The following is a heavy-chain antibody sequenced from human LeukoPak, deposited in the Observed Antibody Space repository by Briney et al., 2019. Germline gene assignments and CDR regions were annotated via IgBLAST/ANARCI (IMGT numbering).Heavy chain of an antibody. V-gene: IGHV4-39*07. CDR3: AREPDSRTAPTDY. CDR2: IYYSGST. D-gene: IGHD3-22*01. CDR1: GGSISSSSYY. Sequence: SETLSLTCTVSGGSISSSSYYWGWIPQPPGKGLDGIGSIYYSGSTYYNPSLKSRVTISVDTSKNQFSLKLSSVTAADTAVYYCAREPDSRTAPTDYWGQGTLVTVSS. J-gene: IGHJ4*02.